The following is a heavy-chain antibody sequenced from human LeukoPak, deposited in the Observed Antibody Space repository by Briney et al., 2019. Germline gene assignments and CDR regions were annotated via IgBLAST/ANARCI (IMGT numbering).Heavy chain of an antibody. CDR2: IWYDGSNK. CDR3: ARILAYCGGDCYGGSDY. CDR1: GFTFSSYG. J-gene: IGHJ4*02. Sequence: GGSLRLSCAASGFTFSSYGMHWVRQAPGKGLEWVAVIWYDGSNKYYADSVKGRFTISRDNSKNTLYLQMNSLRAEDTAVYYCARILAYCGGDCYGGSDYWGQGTLVTVSS. V-gene: IGHV3-33*01. D-gene: IGHD2-21*02.